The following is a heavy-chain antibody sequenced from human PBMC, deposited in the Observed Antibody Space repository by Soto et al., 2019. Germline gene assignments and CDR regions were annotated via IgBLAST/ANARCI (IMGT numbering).Heavy chain of an antibody. CDR1: GGTFTSYG. J-gene: IGHJ6*02. CDR3: AVRSTYSHYYYALDV. D-gene: IGHD3-3*01. Sequence: QVQLVQSGAEVKKPGSSVKVSCKASGGTFTSYGIAWVRQAPGQGLEWMGGIMPIFGAPNYAQKFRGRVTITADESTSTVYMEVTSLRSVDTAVYYCAVRSTYSHYYYALDVWGQGTTVTVSS. CDR2: IMPIFGAP. V-gene: IGHV1-69*01.